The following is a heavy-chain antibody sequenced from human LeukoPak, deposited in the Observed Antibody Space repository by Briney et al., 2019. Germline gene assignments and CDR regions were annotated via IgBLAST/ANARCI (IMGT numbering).Heavy chain of an antibody. CDR2: IWYDGSDK. D-gene: IGHD2-15*01. CDR3: AKASGGAYSPPDS. CDR1: GFTFSPCG. J-gene: IGHJ4*02. Sequence: PGRSLRLSCAAYGFTFSPCGMNWVRQAPGKGLEWVAVIWYDGSDKYYADSVKGRFTISRDNSKDTLYLQMNSLRVADTAVYYCAKASGGAYSPPDSWGQGTLVTVSS. V-gene: IGHV3-33*06.